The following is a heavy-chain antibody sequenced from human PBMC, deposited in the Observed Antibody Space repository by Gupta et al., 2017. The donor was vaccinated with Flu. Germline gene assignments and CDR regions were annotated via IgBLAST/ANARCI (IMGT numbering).Heavy chain of an antibody. Sequence: QVQLVESGGGVVQPGRPLRLSCAASGFPLVSYGVTWVRRAPGKGLEWVAVIWYDGSNKYYADSVKGRFTISRDNSKNTLYLQMNSLRAEDTAVYYCARGRGGYDSLFYFDYWGQGTLVTVSS. CDR1: GFPLVSYG. CDR2: IWYDGSNK. D-gene: IGHD5-12*01. V-gene: IGHV3-33*01. CDR3: ARGRGGYDSLFYFDY. J-gene: IGHJ4*02.